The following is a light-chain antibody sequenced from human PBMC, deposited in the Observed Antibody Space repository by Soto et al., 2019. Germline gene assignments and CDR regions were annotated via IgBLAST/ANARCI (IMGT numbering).Light chain of an antibody. CDR3: QSYGSSLSLYV. Sequence: QSVLTQPPSMSRAPGQSGTISCTGRSSKIGAGYHVHWYQQLPGTAPKLLIYGNNNRPSGVPDRFSGSKSGTSASLAITGLQAEDEADYYCQSYGSSLSLYVFGTGTKVTVL. CDR1: SSKIGAGYH. J-gene: IGLJ1*01. CDR2: GNN. V-gene: IGLV1-40*01.